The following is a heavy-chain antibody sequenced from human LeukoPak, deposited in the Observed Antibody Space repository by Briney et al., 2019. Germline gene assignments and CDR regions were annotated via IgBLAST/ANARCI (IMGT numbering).Heavy chain of an antibody. Sequence: PGGSLRLSCAASGFTFDDYGMSWVRQAPGKGLEWVSGINWNGGSTGYAGSVKGRFTISRDNAKNSLYLQMNSLRAEDTALYYCARDYSSGWYDAFDIWGQGTMVTVSS. D-gene: IGHD6-19*01. CDR2: INWNGGST. CDR1: GFTFDDYG. J-gene: IGHJ3*02. V-gene: IGHV3-20*04. CDR3: ARDYSSGWYDAFDI.